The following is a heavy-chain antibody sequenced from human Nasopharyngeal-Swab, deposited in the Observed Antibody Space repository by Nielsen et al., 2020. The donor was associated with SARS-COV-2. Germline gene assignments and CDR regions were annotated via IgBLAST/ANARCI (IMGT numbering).Heavy chain of an antibody. V-gene: IGHV1-2*06. CDR3: ARSVAGTTHYYYYYCMDV. CDR1: GYTFTGYY. Sequence: ASVKVSCKASGYTFTGYYMHWVRQAPGQGLEWMGRINPNSGGTNYAQKFQGRVTMTRYTSISTAYMELSRLRSDDTAVYYCARSVAGTTHYYYYYCMDVWGQGTTVTVSS. D-gene: IGHD6-19*01. J-gene: IGHJ6*02. CDR2: INPNSGGT.